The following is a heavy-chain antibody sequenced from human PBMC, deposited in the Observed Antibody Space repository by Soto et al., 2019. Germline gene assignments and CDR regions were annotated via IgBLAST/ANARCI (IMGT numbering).Heavy chain of an antibody. CDR2: IYPSDSDT. Sequence: EVQLVQSGAEVKKPGESLKISCKGSGYNFTNYWIGWVRQMPGKGLEWMGIIYPSDSDTRYSPSFQGQVTISADKSIATACLQWRSLKTSDTAMYYCARLPWGDVWGSYREGPPGFDYWGQGSLVTVSS. CDR3: ARLPWGDVWGSYREGPPGFDY. J-gene: IGHJ4*02. CDR1: GYNFTNYW. V-gene: IGHV5-51*01. D-gene: IGHD3-16*02.